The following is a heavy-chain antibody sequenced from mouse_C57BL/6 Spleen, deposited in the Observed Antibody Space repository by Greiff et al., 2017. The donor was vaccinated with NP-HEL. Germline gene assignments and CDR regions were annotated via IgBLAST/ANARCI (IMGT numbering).Heavy chain of an antibody. J-gene: IGHJ2*01. Sequence: VQVVESGGDLVKPGGSLKLSCAASGFTFSSYGMSWVRQTPDKRLEWVATISSGGSYTYYPDSVKGRFTISRDNATNTLDLQMRSLKSEDTAMYYCARPGQLGSLDYWGQGTTLTVAS. D-gene: IGHD4-1*02. CDR1: GFTFSSYG. V-gene: IGHV5-6*01. CDR3: ARPGQLGSLDY. CDR2: ISSGGSYT.